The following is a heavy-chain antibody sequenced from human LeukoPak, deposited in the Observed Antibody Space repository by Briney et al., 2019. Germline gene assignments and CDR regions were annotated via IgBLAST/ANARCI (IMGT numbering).Heavy chain of an antibody. Sequence: GSLRLSCAASGFTFSSYSMNWVRQAPGKGLEWVSSISSSSSYIYYADSVKGRFTISRDNSKNTLYLQMNSLRAEDTAVYYCAKDRAEMATAIDAFDIWGQGTMVTVSS. CDR1: GFTFSSYS. D-gene: IGHD5-24*01. J-gene: IGHJ3*02. CDR2: ISSSSSYI. CDR3: AKDRAEMATAIDAFDI. V-gene: IGHV3-21*04.